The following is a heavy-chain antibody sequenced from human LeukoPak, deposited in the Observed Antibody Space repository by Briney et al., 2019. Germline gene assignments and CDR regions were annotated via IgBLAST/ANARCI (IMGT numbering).Heavy chain of an antibody. CDR2: MSAYNGNT. V-gene: IGHV1-18*01. J-gene: IGHJ6*03. CDR1: VYTLTIYG. CDR3: ARITGDWNYYYYMDV. Sequence: ASVTVSFTASVYTLTIYGISWVRQAPGQGQERMGWMSAYNGNTNYAQKLQGRVTMTTDTSTSTAYMERRSLRSDDTAVYYCARITGDWNYYYYMDVWGKGTTVTVSS. D-gene: IGHD7-27*01.